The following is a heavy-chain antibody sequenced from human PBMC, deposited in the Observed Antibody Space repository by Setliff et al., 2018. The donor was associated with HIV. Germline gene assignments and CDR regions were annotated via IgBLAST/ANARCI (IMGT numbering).Heavy chain of an antibody. Sequence: ASVKVSCKASGYTFTSYYLHWVRQAPGQGLEWMGMINPSGGSASYAQKFQGRVTMSRDTSTSTVYMELGSLRSEDTAVHYCARDYFDSSAYHYGFGAFDIWGQGTMVTVSS. CDR2: INPSGGSA. D-gene: IGHD3-22*01. J-gene: IGHJ3*02. CDR1: GYTFTSYY. V-gene: IGHV1-46*01. CDR3: ARDYFDSSAYHYGFGAFDI.